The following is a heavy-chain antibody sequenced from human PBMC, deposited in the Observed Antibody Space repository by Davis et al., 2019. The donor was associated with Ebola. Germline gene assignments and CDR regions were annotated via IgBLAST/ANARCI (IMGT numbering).Heavy chain of an antibody. J-gene: IGHJ6*02. CDR2: IYTSGST. Sequence: PSETLSLTCTVSGGSISSGSYYWSWIRQPAGKGLEWIGHIYTSGSTNYNPSLKSRVTISVDTSKNQFSLKLSSVTAADTAVYYCARALSGYPMGNYYYGMDVWGQGTTVTVSS. CDR3: ARALSGYPMGNYYYGMDV. D-gene: IGHD3-3*01. CDR1: GGSISSGSYY. V-gene: IGHV4-61*09.